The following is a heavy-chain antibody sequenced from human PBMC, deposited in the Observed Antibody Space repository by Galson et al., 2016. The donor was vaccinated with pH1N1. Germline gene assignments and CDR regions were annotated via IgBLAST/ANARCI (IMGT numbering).Heavy chain of an antibody. J-gene: IGHJ5*02. D-gene: IGHD6-19*01. CDR1: GFTFIDYA. CDR3: ARLKLYSSPNWFDP. Sequence: RLSCAGSGFTFIDYAMSWVRRAPGKGLEWVSVISGRGDVTYYTDSVKGRFTISSDSSRNTVYLQMNTLRAEDTAIYYCARLKLYSSPNWFDPWGQGTLVTVSS. V-gene: IGHV3-23*01. CDR2: ISGRGDVT.